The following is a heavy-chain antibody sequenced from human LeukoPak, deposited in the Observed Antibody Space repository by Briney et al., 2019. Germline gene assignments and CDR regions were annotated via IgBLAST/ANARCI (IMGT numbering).Heavy chain of an antibody. Sequence: SETLSLTCAVYGGSFSGYYWSWIRQPPGKGLEWIGEINHSGSTNYNPSLKSRVTMSVDTSKNQFSLKLSSVTAADTAVYYCARDPALWFGELLLDYWGQGTLVTVSS. J-gene: IGHJ4*02. CDR2: INHSGST. CDR1: GGSFSGYY. D-gene: IGHD3-10*01. CDR3: ARDPALWFGELLLDY. V-gene: IGHV4-34*01.